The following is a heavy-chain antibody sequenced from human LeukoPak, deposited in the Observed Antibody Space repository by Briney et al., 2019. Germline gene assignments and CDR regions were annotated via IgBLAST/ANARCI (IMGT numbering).Heavy chain of an antibody. J-gene: IGHJ4*02. CDR3: ARAITSGYFSPFFFHY. D-gene: IGHD3-22*01. Sequence: SETLSLTCSVSGASFSRYFWTRLRQPPGKGLEWIGSIFDSGTTNYSPSLKSRVAMSVDPSKDQFSLRLNSVTAADTAVYFCARAITSGYFSPFFFHYWGQGALVIVSS. V-gene: IGHV4-59*01. CDR1: GASFSRYF. CDR2: IFDSGTT.